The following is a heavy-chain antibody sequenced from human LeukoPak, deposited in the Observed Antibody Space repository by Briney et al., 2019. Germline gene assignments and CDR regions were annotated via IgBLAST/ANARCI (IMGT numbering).Heavy chain of an antibody. CDR2: ISSSSSYI. Sequence: PGGSLRLSCAASGFTFSSYSMNWVRQAPGKGLEWVSSISSSSSYIYYADSVKGRFTISRDNAKNSLYLQMNSLRAEDTAVYYRAKDLAGYSYGYEVDYWGQGTLVTVSS. CDR1: GFTFSSYS. CDR3: AKDLAGYSYGYEVDY. J-gene: IGHJ4*02. D-gene: IGHD5-18*01. V-gene: IGHV3-21*01.